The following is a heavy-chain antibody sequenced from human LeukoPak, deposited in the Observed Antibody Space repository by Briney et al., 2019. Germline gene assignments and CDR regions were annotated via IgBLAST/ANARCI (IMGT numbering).Heavy chain of an antibody. Sequence: GGSLRLSCAASGFTFSSHGMHWVRQAPGKGLGWVAFIRFDGSKKYYGDSVKGRFTISRDNFQNALYPQMNSLRDEDTAVYYCAKHRYYYDSSGLDVWGKGTTVTISS. V-gene: IGHV3-30*02. J-gene: IGHJ6*04. CDR3: AKHRYYYDSSGLDV. D-gene: IGHD3-22*01. CDR1: GFTFSSHG. CDR2: IRFDGSKK.